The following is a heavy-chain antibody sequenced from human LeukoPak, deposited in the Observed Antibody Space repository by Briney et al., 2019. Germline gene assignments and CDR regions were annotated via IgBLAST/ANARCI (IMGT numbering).Heavy chain of an antibody. Sequence: SETLSLTCAVYGGSFSGYYWSWIRQPPGKGLEWIGEINHSGSTNYNPSLKSRVTISVDTSKNQFSLKLSSVTAADTAVYYCARDGITIFGVGPWRQGTLVTVSS. CDR1: GGSFSGYY. CDR2: INHSGST. D-gene: IGHD3-3*01. V-gene: IGHV4-34*01. CDR3: ARDGITIFGVGP. J-gene: IGHJ5*02.